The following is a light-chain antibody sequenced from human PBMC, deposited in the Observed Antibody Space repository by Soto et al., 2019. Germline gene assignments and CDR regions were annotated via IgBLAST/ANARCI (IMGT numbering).Light chain of an antibody. V-gene: IGKV1-16*02. CDR3: QQYYRPPWR. Sequence: DIQMTQSPSSVSASVGDRVTITCRASQGISTYLGWYQQKPGKAPKSLIYSASSLQSGVPSKFSGVGSGTEFTLTTTTMQPDDFATYYCQQYYRPPWRSGKGTKVEI. J-gene: IGKJ1*01. CDR1: QGISTY. CDR2: SAS.